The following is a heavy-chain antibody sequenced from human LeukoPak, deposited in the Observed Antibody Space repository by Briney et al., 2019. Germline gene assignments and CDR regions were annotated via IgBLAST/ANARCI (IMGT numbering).Heavy chain of an antibody. CDR1: GGSFSGYY. J-gene: IGHJ6*02. D-gene: IGHD6-6*01. CDR3: ARVRSIGPLYYYYGMDV. V-gene: IGHV4-34*01. Sequence: PSETLSLTCAVYGGSFSGYYWSWIRQPPGKGLEWIGEINHSGSTNYNPSLKSRVTISVDTSKNQLSLKLSSVTAADTAVYYCARVRSIGPLYYYYGMDVWGQGTTVTVSS. CDR2: INHSGST.